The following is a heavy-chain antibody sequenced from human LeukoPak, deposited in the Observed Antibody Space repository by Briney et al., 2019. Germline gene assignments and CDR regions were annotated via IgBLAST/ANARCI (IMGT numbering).Heavy chain of an antibody. Sequence: PGGSLRLSCAASGFTFSSYGMHWVRQAPGKGLEWVAVISYDGSNKYYADSVKGRFTISRDNSKNTLYLQMNSLRAEDTAVYYCAKPHRGDGHRNAFDIWGQGTMVTVSS. J-gene: IGHJ3*02. CDR1: GFTFSSYG. CDR2: ISYDGSNK. CDR3: AKPHRGDGHRNAFDI. V-gene: IGHV3-30*18. D-gene: IGHD5-24*01.